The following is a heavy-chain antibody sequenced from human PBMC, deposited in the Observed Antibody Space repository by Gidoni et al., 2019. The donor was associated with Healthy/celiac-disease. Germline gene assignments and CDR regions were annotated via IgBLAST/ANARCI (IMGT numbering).Heavy chain of an antibody. CDR2: INHSGST. D-gene: IGHD1-26*01. Sequence: QVQLQQWCAGLLKPSETLSLTCAVYGGSFSGYYWSWIRQPPGKGLEWSGEINHSGSTNYNPSLKSRVTISVDTSKNQFSLKLSSGTAADTAVYYCARLVGAPGYWGQGTLVTVSS. CDR3: ARLVGAPGY. J-gene: IGHJ4*02. CDR1: GGSFSGYY. V-gene: IGHV4-34*01.